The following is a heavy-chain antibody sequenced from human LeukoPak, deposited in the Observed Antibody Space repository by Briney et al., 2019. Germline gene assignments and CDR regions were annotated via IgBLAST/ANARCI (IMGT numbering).Heavy chain of an antibody. CDR1: GGSISSRSYY. CDR3: ARRRYYYDSSGYYIDY. J-gene: IGHJ4*02. CDR2: FYYSGST. D-gene: IGHD3-22*01. V-gene: IGHV4-39*01. Sequence: PSETLSLTCTVSGGSISSRSYYWGWIRQPPGKGLEWIGSFYYSGSTYYNPSLKSRVTISADTSKNQFSLKLNSVTAADTAVYYCARRRYYYDSSGYYIDYWGQGTLVTVSS.